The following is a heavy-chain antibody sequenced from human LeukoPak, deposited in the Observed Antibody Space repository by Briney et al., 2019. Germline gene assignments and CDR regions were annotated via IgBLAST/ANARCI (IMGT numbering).Heavy chain of an antibody. D-gene: IGHD3-10*01. CDR3: AKEAEFLGSGFDY. J-gene: IGHJ4*02. V-gene: IGHV3-30*02. Sequence: GGSLRLSCAASGFTFSSYGMHWVRQAPGKGLEWVAFVRSDGSIEYYADSVKGRFTISRDNSKNTLFLQMNSLRAEDSAVYYCAKEAEFLGSGFDYWGQGTLVTVSS. CDR2: VRSDGSIE. CDR1: GFTFSSYG.